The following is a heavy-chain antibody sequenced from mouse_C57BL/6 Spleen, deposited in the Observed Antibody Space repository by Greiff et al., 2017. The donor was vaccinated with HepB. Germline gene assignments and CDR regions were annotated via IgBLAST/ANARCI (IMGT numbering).Heavy chain of an antibody. D-gene: IGHD1-1*01. CDR1: GYTFTDYN. V-gene: IGHV1-18*01. J-gene: IGHJ3*01. CDR2: INPNNGGT. Sequence: SGPELVKPGASVKIPCKASGYTFTDYNMDWVKQSHGKSLEWIGDINPNNGGTIYNQKFKGKATLTVDKSSSTAYMELRSLTSEDTAVYYCARSTHYYGSSPWFAYWGQGTLVTVSA. CDR3: ARSTHYYGSSPWFAY.